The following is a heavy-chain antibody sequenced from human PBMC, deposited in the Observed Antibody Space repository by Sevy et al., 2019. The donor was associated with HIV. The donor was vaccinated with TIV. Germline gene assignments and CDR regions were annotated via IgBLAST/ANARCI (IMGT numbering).Heavy chain of an antibody. Sequence: GGSLRLSCAASGFTFSSYAMHWVRQAPGKGLEWVAVISYDGSNKYYADSVKGRFTISRDNSKNTLYLQMNSLRAEDTAVYHCARATYYYDSSGYYLGPYYYYGMVVWGQGTTVTVSS. CDR1: GFTFSSYA. D-gene: IGHD3-22*01. CDR2: ISYDGSNK. J-gene: IGHJ6*02. CDR3: ARATYYYDSSGYYLGPYYYYGMVV. V-gene: IGHV3-30-3*01.